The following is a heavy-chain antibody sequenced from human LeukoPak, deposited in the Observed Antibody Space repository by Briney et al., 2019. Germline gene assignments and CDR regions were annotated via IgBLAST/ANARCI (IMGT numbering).Heavy chain of an antibody. J-gene: IGHJ4*02. CDR3: ARDYGSGSYYPPYFDY. D-gene: IGHD3-10*01. CDR2: ISAYNGNT. V-gene: IGHV1-18*01. CDR1: AYSFTPYA. Sequence: VASVKVSCKTSAYSFTPYAMHWVRQAPGQRLEWMGWISAYNGNTNYAQKLQGRVTMTTDTSTSTAYMELRSLRSDDTAVYYCARDYGSGSYYPPYFDYWGQGTLVTVSS.